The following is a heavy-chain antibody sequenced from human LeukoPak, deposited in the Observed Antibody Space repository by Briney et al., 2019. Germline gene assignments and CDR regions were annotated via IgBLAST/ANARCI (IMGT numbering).Heavy chain of an antibody. D-gene: IGHD3-22*01. CDR1: GYTFTSYG. J-gene: IGHJ6*03. V-gene: IGHV1-18*01. CDR3: ARDLYYYDSSGYLYYYYYYYMDV. Sequence: ASVKVSCKASGYTFTSYGISWVRQAPGQGLEWMGWISAYNGNTNYAQKLQGRVTMTTDTSTSTAYMELRSLRSDDTAVYYCARDLYYYDSSGYLYYYYYYYMDVWGKGTTVTVSS. CDR2: ISAYNGNT.